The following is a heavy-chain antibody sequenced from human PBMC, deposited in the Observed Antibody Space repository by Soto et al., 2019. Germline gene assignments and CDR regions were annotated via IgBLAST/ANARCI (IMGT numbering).Heavy chain of an antibody. CDR2: VSAYNGDT. D-gene: IGHD2-8*01. CDR3: ARDRGYCANGVCFRYDY. J-gene: IGHJ4*02. CDR1: GYTFTSYG. Sequence: GASVKVSCKASGYTFTSYGISWVRQAPGQGLEGMGWVSAYNGDTNYAQNFQGRVTMTTDTSTSTAYMDLRSLRSDDTATYYCARDRGYCANGVCFRYDYWGQGTLVTVSS. V-gene: IGHV1-18*01.